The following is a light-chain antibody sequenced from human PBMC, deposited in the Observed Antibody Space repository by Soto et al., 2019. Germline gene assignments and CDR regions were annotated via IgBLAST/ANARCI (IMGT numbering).Light chain of an antibody. CDR3: QQSYIAPLT. V-gene: IGKV1-39*01. J-gene: IGKJ4*01. CDR2: AAS. Sequence: DIQMTHAPSYLSASVGDTVIITCRARQSISTYLNWYQQKSGRAPNLLIFAASTLQSGVPSRFSGSGSGTAFTLTIRSLQPEDFATYYCQQSYIAPLTFGGGTKVDI. CDR1: QSISTY.